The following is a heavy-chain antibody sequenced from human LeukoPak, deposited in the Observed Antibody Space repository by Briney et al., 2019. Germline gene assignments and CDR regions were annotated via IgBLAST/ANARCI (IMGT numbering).Heavy chain of an antibody. J-gene: IGHJ4*02. Sequence: PGGSLRLSCAASGFTFSSYSMNWVRQAPGKGLEWVSSISSSSSYIYYADSVKGRFTISRDNAENSLYLQMNSLRAEDTAVYYCARDVTYYYDSSGQPDYWGQGTLVTVSS. CDR2: ISSSSSYI. CDR1: GFTFSSYS. V-gene: IGHV3-21*01. CDR3: ARDVTYYYDSSGQPDY. D-gene: IGHD3-22*01.